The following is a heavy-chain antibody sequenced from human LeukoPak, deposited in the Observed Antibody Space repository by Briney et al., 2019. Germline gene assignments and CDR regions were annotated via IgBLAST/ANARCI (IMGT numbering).Heavy chain of an antibody. V-gene: IGHV3-21*01. J-gene: IGHJ4*02. CDR2: ISSSSSYI. D-gene: IGHD3-10*01. CDR3: ARGYYYGSGSYYPLAY. CDR1: GFTFSSYS. Sequence: PGGSLRLSXAASGFTFSSYSMNWVRQAPGKGLEWVSSISSSSSYIYYADSVKGRFTISRDNAKNSLYLQMNSLRAEDTAVYYCARGYYYGSGSYYPLAYWGQGTLVTVSS.